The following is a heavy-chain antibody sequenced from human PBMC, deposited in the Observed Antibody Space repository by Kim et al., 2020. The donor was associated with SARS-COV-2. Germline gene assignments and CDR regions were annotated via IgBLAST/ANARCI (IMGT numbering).Heavy chain of an antibody. CDR3: AKDPQLWFGNLLNFFDS. CDR1: GVTSSKCG. J-gene: IGHJ4*02. V-gene: IGHV3-23*01. Sequence: GGSLRLSCAASGVTSSKCGMSWVRQAPGKGLEWVSAISDSGGNTHYADSVRGRFTISRDNSKNTLHLQMNALRVEDTAVYYCAKDPQLWFGNLLNFFDSWGLGTLVTVSS. D-gene: IGHD3-10*01. CDR2: ISDSGGNT.